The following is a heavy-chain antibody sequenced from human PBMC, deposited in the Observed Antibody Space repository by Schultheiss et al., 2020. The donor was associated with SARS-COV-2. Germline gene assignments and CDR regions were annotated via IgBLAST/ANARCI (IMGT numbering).Heavy chain of an antibody. CDR2: ISYDGSNK. D-gene: IGHD4/OR15-4a*01. J-gene: IGHJ6*02. CDR3: ARGYGAANGMDV. V-gene: IGHV3-30*03. CDR1: GFTFSSYG. Sequence: GGSLRLSCAASGFTFSSYGMHWVRQAPGKGLEWVAVISYDGSNKYYADSVKGRFTISRDNSKNTLYLQMNSLRAEDTAVYYCARGYGAANGMDVWGQGTAVTVSS.